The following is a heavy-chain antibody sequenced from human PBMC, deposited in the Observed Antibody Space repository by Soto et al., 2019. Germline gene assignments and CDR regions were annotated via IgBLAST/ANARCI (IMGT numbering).Heavy chain of an antibody. CDR2: VSGSAVNT. D-gene: IGHD2-15*01. V-gene: IGHV3-23*01. CDR1: GFTFSSYA. J-gene: IGHJ6*02. CDR3: ARAYCSGGSCKYYYYGMDV. Sequence: PGGSLRLSCAASGFTFSSYAMSWVRQAQGKGLEWVSAVSGSAVNTFYADSVKDRFTISRDNAKNSLYLQMNSPRADDTAVYYCARAYCSGGSCKYYYYGMDVWGQGTTVTVSS.